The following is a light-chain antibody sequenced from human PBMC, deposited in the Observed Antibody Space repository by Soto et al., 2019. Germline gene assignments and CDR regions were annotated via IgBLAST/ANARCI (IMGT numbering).Light chain of an antibody. CDR3: QHFGSSLRT. Sequence: EVVLTQSPVTLSLSPGERATLSCSASHSCLCLLALYQQKPGQAPRLLIYDAYNRATGIPPRFSGSGSGTDFTLTISSLEPEDFAVYYCQHFGSSLRTFGQGTKVDIK. V-gene: IGKV3-11*01. J-gene: IGKJ1*01. CDR2: DAY. CDR1: HSCLCL.